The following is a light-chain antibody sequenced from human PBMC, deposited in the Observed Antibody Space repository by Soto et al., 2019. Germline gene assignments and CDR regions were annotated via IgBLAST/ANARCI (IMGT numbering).Light chain of an antibody. CDR1: QTVSDN. V-gene: IGKV3-15*01. CDR2: GAS. CDR3: QQSNNWPYT. J-gene: IGKJ2*01. Sequence: EIVMTHSPATLSVSQGDRATLSCRASQTVSDNLAWYQQKPGQAPRLHLHGASTRATGMPARFSGSGSGTEFSLTIDSLQAEDFAIYFCQQSNNWPYTFGQWTKLEIK.